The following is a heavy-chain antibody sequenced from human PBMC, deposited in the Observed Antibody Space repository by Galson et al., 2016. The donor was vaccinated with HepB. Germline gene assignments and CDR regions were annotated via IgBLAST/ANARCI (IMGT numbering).Heavy chain of an antibody. Sequence: SETLSLTCIVSGASITNDRFFWGWLRQPQGKGLEWIGSISYSGLTNYNPSLQGRVTISVETSKDHFSLEVNSVTGADTAVYFCARLTWEVLGWFDTWGQGTLVTVSS. D-gene: IGHD1-26*01. J-gene: IGHJ5*02. CDR1: GASITNDRFF. CDR3: ARLTWEVLGWFDT. CDR2: ISYSGLT. V-gene: IGHV4-39*02.